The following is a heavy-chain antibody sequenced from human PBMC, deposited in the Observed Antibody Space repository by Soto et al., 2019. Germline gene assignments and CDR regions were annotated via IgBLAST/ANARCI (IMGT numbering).Heavy chain of an antibody. CDR1: GGSISSSSYY. CDR2: IYYSGST. V-gene: IGHV4-39*01. Sequence: SETLSLTCTVSGGSISSSSYYWGWIRQPPGKGLEWIGSIYYSGSTYYNPSLKSRVTISVDTSKNQFSLKLSSVTAADTAVYYCARLVLCGVPYDYLYAYRGQGTLVIGSA. CDR3: ARLVLCGVPYDYLYAY. D-gene: IGHD2-8*01. J-gene: IGHJ4*02.